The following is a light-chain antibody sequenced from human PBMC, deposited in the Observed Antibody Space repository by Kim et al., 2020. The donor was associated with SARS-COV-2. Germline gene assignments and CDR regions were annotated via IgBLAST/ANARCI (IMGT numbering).Light chain of an antibody. V-gene: IGKV1-39*01. CDR2: AAS. CDR3: QQSYITPYT. Sequence: DIQMTQSPSSLSASVGDRVTITCRASQSISSYLNWYQHKQGKAPKLLIYAASSLESGVPSRFSGSASETDFTLTISSLQPEDFGTYYCQQSYITPYTFGPGTKVDIK. CDR1: QSISSY. J-gene: IGKJ3*01.